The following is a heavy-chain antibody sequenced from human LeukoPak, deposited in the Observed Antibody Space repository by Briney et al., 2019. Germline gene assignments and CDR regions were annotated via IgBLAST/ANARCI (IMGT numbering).Heavy chain of an antibody. V-gene: IGHV4-30-4*01. Sequence: SSETLSLTCTVSGGSISSGDYYWSWIRQPPGKGLEWIAYMYYSGSTYYNPSLKSRVTMSADTSKNQLSLRLSSVTAADTAVYYCARPYYYDSRIDPWGQGILVTVSS. CDR3: ARPYYYDSRIDP. J-gene: IGHJ5*02. CDR1: GGSISSGDYY. D-gene: IGHD3-22*01. CDR2: MYYSGST.